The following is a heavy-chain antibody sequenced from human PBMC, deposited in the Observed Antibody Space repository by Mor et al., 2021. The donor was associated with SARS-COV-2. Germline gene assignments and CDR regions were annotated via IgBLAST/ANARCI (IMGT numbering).Heavy chain of an antibody. CDR3: ARGGYSFPY. D-gene: IGHD5-18*01. V-gene: IGHV1-18*01. Sequence: ITVYNGDTNFAQKFQGRVTMTTDTSTSTAYMELRSLRSDDTAVYYCARGGYSFPYWGQGTLVTVSS. J-gene: IGHJ4*02. CDR2: ITVYNGDT.